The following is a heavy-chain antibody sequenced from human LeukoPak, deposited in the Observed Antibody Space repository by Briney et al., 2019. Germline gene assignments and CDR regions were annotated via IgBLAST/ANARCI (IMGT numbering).Heavy chain of an antibody. J-gene: IGHJ4*02. CDR1: GGSISSSNW. V-gene: IGHV4-4*02. Sequence: SETLSLTCAVSGGSISSSNWWSWVRQPPGKGLEWIGEIYHSGSTNYNPSLKSRVTISVDESKNQFSLKLSSVTAADTAVYYCAREYNWNFTIDYWGQGTLVTVSS. D-gene: IGHD1-7*01. CDR3: AREYNWNFTIDY. CDR2: IYHSGST.